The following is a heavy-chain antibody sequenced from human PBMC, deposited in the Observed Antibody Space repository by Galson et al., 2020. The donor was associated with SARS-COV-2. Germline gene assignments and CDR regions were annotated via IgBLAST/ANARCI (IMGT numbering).Heavy chain of an antibody. CDR2: IKSKTDSGTI. CDR1: GFTFTKAW. D-gene: IGHD3-22*01. V-gene: IGHV3-15*01. J-gene: IGHJ6*02. Sequence: TGGSLRLSCAASGFTFTKAWMSWVRQAPGKGLEWVGRIKSKTDSGTIDYAAPVKGRFTISRDESKKMLYLQMNSLKTEDTAVYYCTTVVGYYDGSGYYPDQYYYDLDVWGQGTTVTVSS. CDR3: TTVVGYYDGSGYYPDQYYYDLDV.